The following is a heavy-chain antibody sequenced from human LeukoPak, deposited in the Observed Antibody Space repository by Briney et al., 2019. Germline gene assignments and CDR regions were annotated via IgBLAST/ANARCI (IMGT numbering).Heavy chain of an antibody. D-gene: IGHD6-13*01. CDR2: ISYDGSNK. CDR1: GFTFSSYA. J-gene: IGHJ4*02. V-gene: IGHV3-30-3*01. Sequence: GGSLRLSCAASGFTFSSYAMHWVRQAPGKGLEWVAVISYDGSNKYYADSVKGRFTISRDNSKNTLYLQMNSLRAEDTAVYYCARDLNRAREQQLVSYFDYWGQGTLVTVSS. CDR3: ARDLNRAREQQLVSYFDY.